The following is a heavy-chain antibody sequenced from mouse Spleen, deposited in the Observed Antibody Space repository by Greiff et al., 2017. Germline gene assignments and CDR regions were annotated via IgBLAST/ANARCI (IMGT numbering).Heavy chain of an antibody. V-gene: IGHV1-15*01. D-gene: IGHD2-3*01. CDR3: ARGDGLRV. CDR2: IDPETGGT. CDR1: GYTFTDYE. Sequence: QVQLKQSGAELVRPGASVTLSCKASGYTFTDYEMHWVKQTPVHGLEWIGAIDPETGGTAYNQKFKGKAILTADKSSSTAYMELRSLTSEDSAVYYCARGDGLRVWGQGTLVTVSA. J-gene: IGHJ3*01.